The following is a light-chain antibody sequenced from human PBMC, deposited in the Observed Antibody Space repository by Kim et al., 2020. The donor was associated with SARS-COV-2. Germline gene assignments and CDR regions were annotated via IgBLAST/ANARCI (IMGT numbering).Light chain of an antibody. V-gene: IGLV3-19*01. CDR1: SLRSYY. CDR3: NSRASNDNVV. Sequence: SSELTQDPAVSVALGQTVRITCQGDSLRSYYATWYQQKPGQAPIVVIYGKNNRPSGIPDRFSGSNSGNTASLTITGTQAGDEADYYCNSRASNDNVVFGG. J-gene: IGLJ2*01. CDR2: GKN.